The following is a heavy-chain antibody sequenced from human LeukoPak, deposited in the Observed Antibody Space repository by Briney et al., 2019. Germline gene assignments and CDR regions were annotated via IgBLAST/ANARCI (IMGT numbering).Heavy chain of an antibody. Sequence: GGSLRLSCAASGFTFSSYAMSWVRQAPGKGLEWVSAVSASGDTTQYADSVKGRFTISRDNSKNTVSVQMNSLRAEDTAIYYCAREFGATTSNYFDYWGQGTLVTVSS. J-gene: IGHJ4*02. V-gene: IGHV3-23*01. CDR1: GFTFSSYA. CDR2: VSASGDTT. D-gene: IGHD1-1*01. CDR3: AREFGATTSNYFDY.